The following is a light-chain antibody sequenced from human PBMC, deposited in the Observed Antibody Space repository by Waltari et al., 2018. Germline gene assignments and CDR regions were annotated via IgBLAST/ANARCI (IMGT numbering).Light chain of an antibody. J-gene: IGKJ2*01. CDR2: WAT. CDR1: QRILFDNKKD. Sequence: DIVLTQSPDSLAASLGERATIPCQSSQRILFDNKKDLAWYQHKVGQPPKLLISWATTRQSGVPDRFTGSGSGTDFNLTISSLQAEDVAVYWCQQFHSTPYTFGQGTKVEIK. V-gene: IGKV4-1*01. CDR3: QQFHSTPYT.